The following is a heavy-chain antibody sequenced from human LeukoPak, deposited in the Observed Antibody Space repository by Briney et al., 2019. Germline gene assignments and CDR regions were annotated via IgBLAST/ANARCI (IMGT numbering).Heavy chain of an antibody. CDR1: RFTFSNYG. D-gene: IGHD1-20*01. Sequence: GSLRLSCAASRFTFSNYGMHWVRQAPGKGLEWVAIISYDGSNKYYADSVKGRFTISRDNSKNTLYLQMNSLRVEDSAVYYCAKTGNYNWNGFDYWGQGTLVTVSS. CDR2: ISYDGSNK. J-gene: IGHJ4*02. V-gene: IGHV3-30*18. CDR3: AKTGNYNWNGFDY.